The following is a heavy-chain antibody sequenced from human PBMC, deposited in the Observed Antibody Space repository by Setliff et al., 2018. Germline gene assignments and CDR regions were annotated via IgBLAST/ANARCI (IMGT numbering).Heavy chain of an antibody. V-gene: IGHV4-39*06. CDR2: IYFNGNT. D-gene: IGHD3-16*01. Sequence: SETLSLTCNVSGGSISTSNYHWGWVRQPPGKGLEWIANIYFNGNTVKQPYLKSRVSISIDTSKNHFPLGLSSVIAADTATYYCVRVRVVQGYYEFDSWGQGALVTVLL. J-gene: IGHJ4*02. CDR1: GGSISTSNYH. CDR3: VRVRVVQGYYEFDS.